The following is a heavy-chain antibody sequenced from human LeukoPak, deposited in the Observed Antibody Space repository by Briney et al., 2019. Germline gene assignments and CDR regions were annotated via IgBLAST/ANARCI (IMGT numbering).Heavy chain of an antibody. V-gene: IGHV1-69*04. CDR1: GGTFSSYA. CDR2: IIPILGIA. CDR3: ARAPRGSSWFYYFDY. D-gene: IGHD6-13*01. J-gene: IGHJ4*02. Sequence: ASVKVSCKASGGTFSSYAISWVRQAPGQGLEWMGRIIPILGIANYAQKFQGRVTITADKSTSTAYMELSSLRSEDTAVYYCARAPRGSSWFYYFDYWGQGTLVTVSS.